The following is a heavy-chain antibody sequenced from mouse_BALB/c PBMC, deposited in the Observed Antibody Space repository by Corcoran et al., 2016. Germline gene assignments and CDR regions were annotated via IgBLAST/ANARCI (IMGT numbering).Heavy chain of an antibody. CDR2: INPYNGGT. CDR1: GYTFTEYT. CDR3: ARERKGTATYYAMDY. Sequence: EVQLQQSGPELVKPGASVKISCKTSGYTFTEYTMHWVKQSHGKNLEWIGLINPYNGGTSYNQKFKGKATLTVDKSSSTAYMELLSLTSEDSAVYYCARERKGTATYYAMDYWGQGTSVTVSS. D-gene: IGHD1-2*01. V-gene: IGHV1-18*01. J-gene: IGHJ4*01.